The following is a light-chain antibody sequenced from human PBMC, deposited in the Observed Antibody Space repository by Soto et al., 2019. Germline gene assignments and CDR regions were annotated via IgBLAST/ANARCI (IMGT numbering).Light chain of an antibody. CDR3: QQSYMDPIT. CDR2: KAS. CDR1: QTISNF. V-gene: IGKV1-39*01. J-gene: IGKJ5*01. Sequence: DIQMTQSPSSLSASVVDRVTITGLASQTISNFLNWYQKKPGKAPTLLIYKASSLKSGVPLRFSGSGSGTEFTLSISSVQPEDFATYFCQQSYMDPITFGQGTRLEIK.